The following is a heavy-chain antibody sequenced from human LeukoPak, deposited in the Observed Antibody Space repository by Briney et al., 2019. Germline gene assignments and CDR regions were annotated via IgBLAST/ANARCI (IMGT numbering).Heavy chain of an antibody. J-gene: IGHJ6*02. V-gene: IGHV3-30*18. D-gene: IGHD3-9*01. CDR3: AKDQQIGYFGRAGGQTDRYGMDV. CDR2: ISYGGSNK. CDR1: GFTFSGYC. Sequence: PGGSLTLSCAASGFTFSGYCMHWVRQAPGKGLEWVAVISYGGSNKYYADSVKGRFTISRDNSKNTLYLQMNSLRAEDPDVYYCAKDQQIGYFGRAGGQTDRYGMDVWGQGTTVTVSS.